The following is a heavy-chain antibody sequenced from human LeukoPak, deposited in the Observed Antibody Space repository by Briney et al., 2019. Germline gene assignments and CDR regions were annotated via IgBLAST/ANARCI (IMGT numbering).Heavy chain of an antibody. Sequence: SETLPLTCAVYGGSFSGYYWSWIRQPPGKGLEWIGEINHSGSTNYNPSLKSRVTISVDTSKNQFSLKLSSVTAADTAVYYCARGYGVRMIEAPHPTSFDYWGQGTLVTVSS. J-gene: IGHJ4*02. CDR1: GGSFSGYY. D-gene: IGHD3-22*01. CDR3: ARGYGVRMIEAPHPTSFDY. CDR2: INHSGST. V-gene: IGHV4-34*01.